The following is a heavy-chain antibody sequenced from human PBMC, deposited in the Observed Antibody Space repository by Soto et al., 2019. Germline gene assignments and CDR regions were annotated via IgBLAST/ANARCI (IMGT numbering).Heavy chain of an antibody. CDR2: ISGSGGST. CDR1: GFTFSSYA. D-gene: IGHD3-3*01. CDR3: AKTPKPPLFGVVIPAAYGMDV. Sequence: QAGGSLRLSCAASGFTFSSYAMSWVRQAPGKGLEWVSAISGSGGSTYYADSVKGRFTISRDNSKNTLYLQMNSLRAEDTAVYYCAKTPKPPLFGVVIPAAYGMDVWGQGTTVTVSS. J-gene: IGHJ6*02. V-gene: IGHV3-23*01.